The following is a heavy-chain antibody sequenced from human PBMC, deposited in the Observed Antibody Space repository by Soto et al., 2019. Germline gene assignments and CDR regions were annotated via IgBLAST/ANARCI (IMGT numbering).Heavy chain of an antibody. CDR1: AYSFTTYS. Sequence: VSLKISCEGSAYSFTTYSIAWVRQMPGKGLEWMGIIYPGDSHTTYSPSFQGQVTISADKSISTAYLQWSSLKASDSATYYCARPEVTHYAIDAWGQGTTVTVSS. CDR2: IYPGDSHT. D-gene: IGHD2-21*02. CDR3: ARPEVTHYAIDA. J-gene: IGHJ6*01. V-gene: IGHV5-51*01.